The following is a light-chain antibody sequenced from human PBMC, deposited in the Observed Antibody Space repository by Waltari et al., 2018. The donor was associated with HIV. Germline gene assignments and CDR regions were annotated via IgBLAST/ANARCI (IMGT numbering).Light chain of an antibody. V-gene: IGLV2-14*03. CDR2: DVS. J-gene: IGLJ3*02. CDR3: TSYASSSWV. Sequence: QSALTQPASVSGSPGQSITLSCTATSSDVGGYNYVSWYQQYPGKVPKLLIYDVSNRPSGVSNRFSGSKSGNTASLTISGLQAEDEGDYYCTSYASSSWVFGGGTKLTVL. CDR1: SSDVGGYNY.